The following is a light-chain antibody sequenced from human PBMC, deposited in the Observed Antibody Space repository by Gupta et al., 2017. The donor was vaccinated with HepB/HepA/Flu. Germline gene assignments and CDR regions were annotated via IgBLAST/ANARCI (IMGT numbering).Light chain of an antibody. V-gene: IGKV1-17*01. J-gene: IGKJ1*01. CDR1: QGIGND. CDR2: SAS. Sequence: DIQMTQSPSSLSASIGDRVTITCRASQGIGNDLGWFQQKSGKAPKRLIYSASSLQSGVPSRFSGSGSGTEFTLTISSLQPEDFAIYFCLQHKSYPPTFGQGTKVEIK. CDR3: LQHKSYPPT.